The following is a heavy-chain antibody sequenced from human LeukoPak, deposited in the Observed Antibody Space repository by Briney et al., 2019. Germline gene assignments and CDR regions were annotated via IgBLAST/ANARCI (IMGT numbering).Heavy chain of an antibody. J-gene: IGHJ4*02. Sequence: GGSLRLSCAASGFIFSAYSMNWVRQAPGKGLEWVSSIKSDSSHISYANSVRGRFTISRDNSKNTLYLQMNSLRAEDTAVYYCARDDYYGSGSYCSFDYWGQGTLVTVSS. CDR3: ARDDYYGSGSYCSFDY. D-gene: IGHD3-10*01. CDR1: GFIFSAYS. V-gene: IGHV3-21*01. CDR2: IKSDSSHI.